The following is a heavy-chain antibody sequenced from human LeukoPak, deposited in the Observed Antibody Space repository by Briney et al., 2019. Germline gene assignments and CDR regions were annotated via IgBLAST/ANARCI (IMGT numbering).Heavy chain of an antibody. CDR1: GFTFSRYW. D-gene: IGHD3-22*01. CDR2: IKQDGSEE. Sequence: GGSLRLSCVASGFTFSRYWMTWVRQAPGEGLEWVANIKQDGSEEYYADSMRGRFTVSRDNAKSSLYLQINSLRAEDTAVYYCARDQVYSSGTYLRYFQFGGQGTLVTVSS. V-gene: IGHV3-7*03. CDR3: ARDQVYSSGTYLRYFQF. J-gene: IGHJ1*01.